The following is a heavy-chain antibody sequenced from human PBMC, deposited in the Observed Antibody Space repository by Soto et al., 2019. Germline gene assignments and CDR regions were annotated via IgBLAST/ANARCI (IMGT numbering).Heavy chain of an antibody. CDR2: ISNSGSVI. V-gene: IGHV3-48*02. CDR1: GFTFISYS. J-gene: IGHJ3*01. CDR3: VRVYASNTFDL. D-gene: IGHD2-2*01. Sequence: EVQLLESGGNLVQAGGSLRLSCAASGFTFISYSMSWVRQAPGKGLEWVSYISNSGSVIHDADSVKGRVTISRDNAKNSLSLHMNSLRDEDTALYYCVRVYASNTFDLWGQGTVVTVSS.